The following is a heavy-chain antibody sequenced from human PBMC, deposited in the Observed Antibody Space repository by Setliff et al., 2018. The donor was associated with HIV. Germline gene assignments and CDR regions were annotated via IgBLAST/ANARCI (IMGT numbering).Heavy chain of an antibody. D-gene: IGHD2-21*01. J-gene: IGHJ6*03. V-gene: IGHV5-51*01. Sequence: PGESLKISCEGSGYSFTNYWIGWVRQMPGKGLEWMGIIYPGDSDTRYSPSFQGQVTFSADKSISAVYLQWDSLKASDSAIYYCARAPRSPLRWRDNLLSSSSFFMDVWGKGTTVTVSS. CDR2: IYPGDSDT. CDR3: ARAPRSPLRWRDNLLSSSSFFMDV. CDR1: GYSFTNYW.